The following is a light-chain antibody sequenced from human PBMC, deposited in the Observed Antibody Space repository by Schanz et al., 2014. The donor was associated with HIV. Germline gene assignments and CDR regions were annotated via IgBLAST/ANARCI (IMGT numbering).Light chain of an antibody. CDR2: AAS. CDR3: QQPASYPLT. J-gene: IGKJ4*01. Sequence: DIQMTQSPSSLSASVGDRVLITCRASRTITSDLNWYQQKVGKAPKLLIYAASSLQSGVPSRFSGSGSGTEFTLTISSLQPDDSATYYCQQPASYPLTFGGGTKVEIK. CDR1: RTITSD. V-gene: IGKV1-39*01.